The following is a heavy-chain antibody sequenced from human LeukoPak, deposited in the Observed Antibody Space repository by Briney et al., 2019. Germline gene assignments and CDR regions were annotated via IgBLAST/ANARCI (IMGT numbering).Heavy chain of an antibody. CDR3: ARVKPGTAIDLIDY. CDR2: IYYSGSS. CDR1: GGSISSGGYY. D-gene: IGHD5-18*01. Sequence: SQTLSLTCTVSGGSISSGGYYWSWIRQHPGKGLEWIGYIYYSGSSYYNPSLKSRVTISVDTSKNQFSLKLSSVTAADPAVYFFARVKPGTAIDLIDYWGQGNLVTGSS. J-gene: IGHJ4*02. V-gene: IGHV4-31*03.